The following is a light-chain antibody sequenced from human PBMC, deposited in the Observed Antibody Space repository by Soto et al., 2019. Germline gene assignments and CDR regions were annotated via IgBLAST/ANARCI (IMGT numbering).Light chain of an antibody. J-gene: IGKJ1*01. CDR1: QSVRYNY. CDR3: QQYGTSPRT. CDR2: GVS. V-gene: IGKV3-20*01. Sequence: EIVLTQSPGTLSLSPGEGATLSCMASQSVRYNYLAWYQQKPGQAPRLLIYGVSTRATGIPDRFSGSGSGADFTLTISRLDPEDFAVYYCQQYGTSPRTFGQGTKVDIK.